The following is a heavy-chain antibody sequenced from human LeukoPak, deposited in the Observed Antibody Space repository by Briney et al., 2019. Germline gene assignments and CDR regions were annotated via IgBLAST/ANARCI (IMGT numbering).Heavy chain of an antibody. Sequence: PSETLSLTCTVSGGSMSSYYWSWIRQPPGKELQWIGYIFYSGSINYNPSLKSRVTISVDTSKNQFSLKLSSVTAADTAVYYCARHESDYGDYSTFVSWGQGTLVTVSS. V-gene: IGHV4-59*08. CDR3: ARHESDYGDYSTFVS. CDR2: IFYSGSI. J-gene: IGHJ4*02. CDR1: GGSMSSYY. D-gene: IGHD4-17*01.